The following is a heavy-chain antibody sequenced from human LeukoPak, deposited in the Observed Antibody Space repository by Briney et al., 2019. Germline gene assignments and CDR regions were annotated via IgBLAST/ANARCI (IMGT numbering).Heavy chain of an antibody. CDR2: ISYDGSNK. J-gene: IGHJ6*03. CDR3: ARGGYSSSWYDYYYYMDV. Sequence: GGSLRLSCAASGFTFSSYGMHWVRQAPGKGLEWVAVISYDGSNKYYADSVKGRFTISRDNAKNSLYLQMNSLRAEDTAVYYCARGGYSSSWYDYYYYMDVWGKGTTVTVSS. CDR1: GFTFSSYG. D-gene: IGHD6-13*01. V-gene: IGHV3-30*03.